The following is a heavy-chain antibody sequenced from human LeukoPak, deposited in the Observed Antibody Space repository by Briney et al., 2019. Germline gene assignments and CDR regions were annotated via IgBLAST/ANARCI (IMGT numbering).Heavy chain of an antibody. CDR3: AKDSGYGSDFMVAFDI. J-gene: IGHJ3*02. CDR2: ISGSGGST. CDR1: GFTFSSYS. Sequence: GGSLRLSCAASGFTFSSYSMNWVRQAPGKGLEWVSAISGSGGSTYYADSVKGRFTISRDNSKNTLYLQMSSLRAEDTAVYYCAKDSGYGSDFMVAFDIWGQGTMVTVSS. D-gene: IGHD3-10*01. V-gene: IGHV3-23*01.